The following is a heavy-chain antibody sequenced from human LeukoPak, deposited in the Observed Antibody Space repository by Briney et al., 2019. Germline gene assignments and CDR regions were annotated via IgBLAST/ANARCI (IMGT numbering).Heavy chain of an antibody. D-gene: IGHD5-18*01. CDR1: GFTFSSYS. CDR3: ARDLYSYGCVGDY. J-gene: IGHJ4*02. V-gene: IGHV3-21*01. CDR2: ISSSSSYI. Sequence: GGSLRLSCAASGFTFSSYSMNWVRQAPGKGLEWVSSISSSSSYIYYADSVKGRFTISRDNAKNSLYLQMNSLRAEDTAVYYCARDLYSYGCVGDYWGQGTLVTVSS.